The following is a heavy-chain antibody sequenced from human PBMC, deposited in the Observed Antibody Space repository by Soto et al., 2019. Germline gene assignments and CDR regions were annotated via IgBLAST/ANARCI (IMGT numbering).Heavy chain of an antibody. CDR1: GFTFSSYW. J-gene: IGHJ5*02. CDR3: ARDRAPYYDFWSGTNWFDP. D-gene: IGHD3-3*01. Sequence: GGSLRLSCAASGFTFSSYWMHWVRQAPGKGLVWVSRINSDGSSTSYADSVKGRFTISRDNAKNTLYLQMNSLRAEDTAVYYCARDRAPYYDFWSGTNWFDPWGQGTLVTVS. CDR2: INSDGSST. V-gene: IGHV3-74*01.